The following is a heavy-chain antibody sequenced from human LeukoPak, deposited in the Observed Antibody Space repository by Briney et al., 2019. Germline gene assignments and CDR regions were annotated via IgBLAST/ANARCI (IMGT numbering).Heavy chain of an antibody. D-gene: IGHD2-2*01. V-gene: IGHV1-3*01. Sequence: ASVKVSCKASGYTFTSYAMHWVRQAPGQRLEWMGWINAGNGNTKYSQKFQGRVTMTEDTSTDTAYMELSSLRSEDTAVYYCATSGKVVVVPAASYYYYGMDVWGQGTTVTVSS. CDR1: GYTFTSYA. J-gene: IGHJ6*02. CDR2: INAGNGNT. CDR3: ATSGKVVVVPAASYYYYGMDV.